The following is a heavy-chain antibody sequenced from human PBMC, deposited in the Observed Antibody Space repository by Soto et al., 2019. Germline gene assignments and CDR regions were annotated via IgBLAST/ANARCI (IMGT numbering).Heavy chain of an antibody. CDR3: ARAYPINYYDSSGYDHVPYYGMDV. D-gene: IGHD3-22*01. J-gene: IGHJ6*02. CDR1: GRTFSSYA. CDR2: IFPIFGTA. V-gene: IGHV1-69*13. Sequence: ASVKVSCKASGRTFSSYAISWVRQAPGQGLEWMGGIFPIFGTANYAQKFQGRVTITADESTSTAYMELSSLRSEDTAVYYCARAYPINYYDSSGYDHVPYYGMDVWGQGTTVTVSS.